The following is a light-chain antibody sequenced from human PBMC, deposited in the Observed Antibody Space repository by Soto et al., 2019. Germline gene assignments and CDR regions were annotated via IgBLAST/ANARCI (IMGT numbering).Light chain of an antibody. CDR1: QSVSSSF. CDR2: RAS. Sequence: EIVLTQSPDTLSLSPGERATLSCRASQSVSSSFLAWYQQKPGQAPRLLIYRASSRATGIPDRFTGSGSGKDFTLTISILEPEDFAVYYCQQYESSPLTFGGGTKVEIK. J-gene: IGKJ4*02. V-gene: IGKV3-20*01. CDR3: QQYESSPLT.